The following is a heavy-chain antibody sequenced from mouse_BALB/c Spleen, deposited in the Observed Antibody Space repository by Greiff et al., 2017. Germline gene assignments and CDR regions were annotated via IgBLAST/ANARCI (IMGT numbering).Heavy chain of an antibody. CDR3: ARGNGNYVWAMDY. Sequence: VQLKQSGAELVRPGALVKLSCKASGFNIKDYYMHWVKQRPEQGLEWIGWIDPENGNTIYDPKFQGKASITADTSSNTAYLQRSSLTSEDTAVYYCARGNGNYVWAMDYWGQGTSVTVSS. CDR1: GFNIKDYY. CDR2: IDPENGNT. J-gene: IGHJ4*01. V-gene: IGHV14-1*02. D-gene: IGHD2-1*01.